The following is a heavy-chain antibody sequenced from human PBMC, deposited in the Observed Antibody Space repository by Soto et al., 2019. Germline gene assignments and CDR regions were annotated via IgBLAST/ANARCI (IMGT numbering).Heavy chain of an antibody. J-gene: IGHJ4*02. CDR1: GGTFSSYA. D-gene: IGHD6-6*01. V-gene: IGHV1-69*12. Sequence: QVQLVQSGAEVKKPGSSVKVSCKASGGTFSSYAISWVRQAPGQGLEWMGGIIPIFGTANYAQKFQGRVTSTADESTSTAYMELSSLRSEDTAVYYCASSIAARLGPSNIDYWGQGTLVTVSS. CDR3: ASSIAARLGPSNIDY. CDR2: IIPIFGTA.